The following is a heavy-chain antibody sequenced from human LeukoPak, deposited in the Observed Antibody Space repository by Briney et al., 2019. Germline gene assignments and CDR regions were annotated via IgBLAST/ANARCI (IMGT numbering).Heavy chain of an antibody. CDR1: GFTFSSYS. J-gene: IGHJ6*04. V-gene: IGHV3-21*01. CDR2: ISSSSSYI. D-gene: IGHD3-10*01. CDR3: ARGEVFLWFGESESGYYYGMDV. Sequence: GGSLRLSCAASGFTFSSYSMNWVRQAPGKGLEWVSSISSSSSYIYYADSVKGRFTISRDNAKNSLYLQMNSLRAEDTAVYYCARGEVFLWFGESESGYYYGMDVWGKGTTVTVSS.